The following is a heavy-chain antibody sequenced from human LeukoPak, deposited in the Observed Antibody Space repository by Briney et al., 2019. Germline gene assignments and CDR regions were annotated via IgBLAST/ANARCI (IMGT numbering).Heavy chain of an antibody. CDR1: GFTFSNYG. CDR3: ARGDTNTYWYFDL. D-gene: IGHD1-26*01. V-gene: IGHV3-30*02. CDR2: IKYDGTNK. J-gene: IGHJ2*01. Sequence: PGGSLRLSCAASGFTFSNYGMHWARQAPGKGLEWLAFIKYDGTNKYYADSVKGRFTISRDNSKNTLYLQMNSLRAEDTAVYYCARGDTNTYWYFDLWGRGTLVTVSS.